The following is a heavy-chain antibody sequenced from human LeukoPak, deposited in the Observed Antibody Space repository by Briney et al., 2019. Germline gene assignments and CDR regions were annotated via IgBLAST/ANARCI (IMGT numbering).Heavy chain of an antibody. J-gene: IGHJ6*03. CDR2: FDPEDGET. CDR3: ATGFRPKPGTDRYYYYYYYMDV. CDR1: GYTLTELS. D-gene: IGHD1-1*01. V-gene: IGHV1-24*01. Sequence: GASVKVSCKVSGYTLTELSMHWVRQAPGKGLEWMGGFDPEDGETIYAQKFQGRVTMTEDTSTDTAYMELSSLRSEDTAVYYCATGFRPKPGTDRYYYYYYYMDVWGKGTTVTISS.